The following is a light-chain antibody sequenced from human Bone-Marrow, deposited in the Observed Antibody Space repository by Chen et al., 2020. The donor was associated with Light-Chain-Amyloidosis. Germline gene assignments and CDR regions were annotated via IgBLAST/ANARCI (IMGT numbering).Light chain of an antibody. Sequence: QSSLNQPASLSVSSGQSLSIPSTGTSSDVGGDNHVSWYQQHPDKAPKLMIYEVTNRPSWVPDRFSGSKSDNTASLTISGLQTEDEADYVCSSYTITNTLVFGSGTRVTVL. V-gene: IGLV2-14*01. CDR2: EVT. J-gene: IGLJ1*01. CDR1: SSDVGGDNH. CDR3: SSYTITNTLV.